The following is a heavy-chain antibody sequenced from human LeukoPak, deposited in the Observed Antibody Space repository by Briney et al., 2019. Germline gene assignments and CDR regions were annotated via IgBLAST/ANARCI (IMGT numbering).Heavy chain of an antibody. CDR3: ARNIDAMVRGVEDYGMDV. J-gene: IGHJ6*04. CDR2: INAGNGNT. Sequence: ASVKVSCKASGYTFTSYPMHWVRQAPGQRLEWMGWINAGNGNTKYSQKFQGRVTITRDTSASTAYMELSSLRSEDTAVYYCARNIDAMVRGVEDYGMDVWGKGTTVTVSS. V-gene: IGHV1-3*01. CDR1: GYTFTSYP. D-gene: IGHD3-10*01.